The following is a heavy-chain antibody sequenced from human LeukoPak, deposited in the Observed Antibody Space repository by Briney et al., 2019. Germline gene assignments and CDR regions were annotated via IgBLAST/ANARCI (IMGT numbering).Heavy chain of an antibody. J-gene: IGHJ4*02. V-gene: IGHV1-18*01. CDR2: ISAYNGNT. D-gene: IGHD1-26*01. CDR3: ARDSGSYYEVDY. CDR1: GYTFTSSG. Sequence: ASVKVSCKASGYTFTSSGISWVRQAPGQGLEWMGWISAYNGNTNYAQKFQGRVTITADKSTSTAYMELSSLRSEDTAVYYCARDSGSYYEVDYWGQGTLVTVSS.